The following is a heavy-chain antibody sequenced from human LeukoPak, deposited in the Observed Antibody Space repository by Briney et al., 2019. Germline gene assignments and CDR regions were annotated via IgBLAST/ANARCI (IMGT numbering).Heavy chain of an antibody. J-gene: IGHJ6*03. CDR2: ISSSSSTI. Sequence: GALRLSCAASGFTFSSYSMNWVRQAPGKGLEWVSYISSSSSTIYYADSVKGRFTISRDNAKNSLYPQMNSLRAEDTAVYYCARDPSRSGSYYYYYMDVWGKGTTVTVSS. D-gene: IGHD1-26*01. CDR1: GFTFSSYS. V-gene: IGHV3-48*01. CDR3: ARDPSRSGSYYYYYMDV.